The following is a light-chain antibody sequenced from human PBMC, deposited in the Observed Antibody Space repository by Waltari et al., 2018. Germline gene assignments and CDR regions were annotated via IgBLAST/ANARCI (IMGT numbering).Light chain of an antibody. CDR1: SSDVGGYTY. V-gene: IGLV2-14*01. Sequence: QSALTHPASVSGSPGQSIPISCPGTSSDVGGYTYVSWYQQHPGKAPKLMIYEVSNRPSGVSNRFSGSKSGNTASLTISGLQAEDEADYYCSSYTSSSTRVFGGGTKLTVL. CDR3: SSYTSSSTRV. J-gene: IGLJ2*01. CDR2: EVS.